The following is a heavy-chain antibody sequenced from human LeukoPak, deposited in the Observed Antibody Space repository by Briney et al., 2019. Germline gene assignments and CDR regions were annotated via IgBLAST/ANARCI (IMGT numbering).Heavy chain of an antibody. CDR2: IYPDDSDT. CDR1: GYVFTNYW. V-gene: IGHV5-51*01. J-gene: IGHJ5*02. CDR3: ARINYYGSGNWFDP. D-gene: IGHD3-10*01. Sequence: GASLKISCKGSGYVFTNYWIGWVRQMPGKGLELMGIIYPDDSDTRYSPSFQSQVTISADKSISTAYLQWSSLKASDTAMYYCARINYYGSGNWFDPWGQGTLVTVSS.